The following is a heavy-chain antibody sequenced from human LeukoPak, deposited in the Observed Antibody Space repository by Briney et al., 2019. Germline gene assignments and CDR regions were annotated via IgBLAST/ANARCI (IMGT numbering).Heavy chain of an antibody. D-gene: IGHD2-15*01. Sequence: ASVKVSCKASGYSFTTYGMNWVRQAPGQGLEWMGWISVYDGYTEQPQSFQGRVTMTTDTSTSTAYMELSRLRSDDTAVYYCARGPGDIVVVVAATEDAFDIWGQGTMVTVSS. CDR2: ISVYDGYT. CDR3: ARGPGDIVVVVAATEDAFDI. CDR1: GYSFTTYG. V-gene: IGHV1-18*01. J-gene: IGHJ3*02.